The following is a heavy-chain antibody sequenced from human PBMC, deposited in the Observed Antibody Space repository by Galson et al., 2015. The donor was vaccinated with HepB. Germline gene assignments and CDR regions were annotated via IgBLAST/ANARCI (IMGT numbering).Heavy chain of an antibody. V-gene: IGHV1-18*01. J-gene: IGHJ6*02. D-gene: IGHD6-19*01. CDR3: ARGGLDPSQYYYYYYGMDV. CDR2: ISAYNGNT. Sequence: SVKVSCKASGYTFTSYGISWVRQAPGQGLEWMGWISAYNGNTNYAQKLQGRVTMTTDTSTSTAYMELGSLRSDDTAVYYCARGGLDPSQYYYYYYGMDVWGQGTTVTVSS. CDR1: GYTFTSYG.